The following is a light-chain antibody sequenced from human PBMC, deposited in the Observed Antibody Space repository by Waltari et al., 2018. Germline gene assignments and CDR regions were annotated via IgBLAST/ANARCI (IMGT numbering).Light chain of an antibody. CDR2: LGS. CDR1: QSLRHLNGYHY. J-gene: IGKJ2*01. Sequence: EIVMTQSPLSLPVTPGEPPSIPCRSSQSLRHLNGYHYLDWYLQKPGQSPKLLIYLGSSRASGVPGRFSGSGSGTDFTLLISRVEADDVGVYYCMQARQTPFTFGQGTKLEI. CDR3: MQARQTPFT. V-gene: IGKV2-28*01.